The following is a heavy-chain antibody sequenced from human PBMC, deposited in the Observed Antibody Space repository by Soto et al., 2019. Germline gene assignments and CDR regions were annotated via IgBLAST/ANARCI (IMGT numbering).Heavy chain of an antibody. CDR1: GGTFSSYT. CDR3: ARDQSTDDAFDI. D-gene: IGHD4-17*01. CDR2: IIPILGIA. Sequence: QVQLVQSGAEVKKPGSSVKVSCKASGGTFSSYTISWVRQAPGQGLEWMGRIIPILGIANYAQKFQGRVTITADKSTSTAYMELSSLRSEDTAVYYCARDQSTDDAFDIWVQGTMVTVSS. V-gene: IGHV1-69*08. J-gene: IGHJ3*02.